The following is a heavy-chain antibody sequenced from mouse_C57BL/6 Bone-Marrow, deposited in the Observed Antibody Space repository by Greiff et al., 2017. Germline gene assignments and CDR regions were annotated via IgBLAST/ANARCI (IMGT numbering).Heavy chain of an antibody. CDR2: IYPGNSDT. Sequence: VQLKESGTVLARPGASVKMSCKTSGYTFTSYWMHWVKQRPGQGLEWIGAIYPGNSDTSYNQKFKGKAKLTADTSASTAYMELSSLTNEDSAVYYWTPKQFAYWGQGTLVTVSA. J-gene: IGHJ3*01. CDR3: TPKQFAY. D-gene: IGHD3-3*01. V-gene: IGHV1-5*01. CDR1: GYTFTSYW.